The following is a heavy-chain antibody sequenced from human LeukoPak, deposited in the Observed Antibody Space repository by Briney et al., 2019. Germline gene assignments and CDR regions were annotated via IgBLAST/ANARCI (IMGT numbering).Heavy chain of an antibody. CDR2: ISSSSSYI. CDR3: ARDLYYDFWSPGGGAFDI. V-gene: IGHV3-21*01. D-gene: IGHD3-3*01. J-gene: IGHJ3*02. Sequence: PGGSLRLSCAASGFTFSSYSMNWVRQAPGKGLEWVSSISSSSSYIYYADSVKGRFTISRDNAKNSLYLQMNSLRAEDTAVYYCARDLYYDFWSPGGGAFDIWGQGTMVTVSS. CDR1: GFTFSSYS.